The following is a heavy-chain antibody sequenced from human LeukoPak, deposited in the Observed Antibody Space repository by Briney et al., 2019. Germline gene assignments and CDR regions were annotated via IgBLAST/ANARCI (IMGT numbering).Heavy chain of an antibody. Sequence: GGSLRLSCVASGFTFSSYWMHWVRQAPGKGLVWVSRINSDGSSTSYADSVKGRFTISRDNAKNTLYLQMNSLRAEDTAVYYCASDFWSGYYTPMGVNYWGQGTLVTVSS. J-gene: IGHJ4*02. CDR3: ASDFWSGYYTPMGVNY. CDR1: GFTFSSYW. D-gene: IGHD3-3*01. V-gene: IGHV3-74*01. CDR2: INSDGSST.